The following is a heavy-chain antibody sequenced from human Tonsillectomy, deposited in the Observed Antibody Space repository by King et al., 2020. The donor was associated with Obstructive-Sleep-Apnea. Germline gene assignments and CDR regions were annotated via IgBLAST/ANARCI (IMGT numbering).Heavy chain of an antibody. V-gene: IGHV4-31*03. CDR2: IYYSGST. Sequence: VQLQESGPGLVKASQTLSLTCTVSGGSISSGGYYWSWIRQHPGKGLEWIGYIYYSGSTYYNPSLKSRVTTSVDTSKNQFSLNLTSVTAADTAVYYCARVYYYGSGSLDAFDIWSQGSMVTVSS. CDR1: GGSISSGGYY. D-gene: IGHD3-10*01. CDR3: ARVYYYGSGSLDAFDI. J-gene: IGHJ3*02.